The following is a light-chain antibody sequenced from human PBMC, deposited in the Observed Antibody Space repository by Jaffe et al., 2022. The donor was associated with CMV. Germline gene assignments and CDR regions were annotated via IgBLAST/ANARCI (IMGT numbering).Light chain of an antibody. J-gene: IGLJ7*01. V-gene: IGLV3-27*01. CDR3: YSAPDNSAV. CDR2: KDS. CDR1: VLAKKY. Sequence: SYELTQPSSVSVSPGQTARITCSGDVLAKKYARWFQQKPGQAPVLVIYKDSERPSGIPERFSGFSSGTTVTLTISGAQVEDEADYYCYSAPDNSAVFGGGTQLTVL.